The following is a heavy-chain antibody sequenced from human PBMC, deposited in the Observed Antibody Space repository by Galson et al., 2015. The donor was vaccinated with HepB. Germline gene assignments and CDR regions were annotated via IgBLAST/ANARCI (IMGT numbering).Heavy chain of an antibody. Sequence: ESLKISCKGSGYSFTSYWIGWVRQMPGKGLEWMGIIYPGDSDTRYSPSFQGQVTISADKSISTAYLQWSSLKASDTAMYYCARHEKFGAAALYNWFDPWGQGTLVTVSS. J-gene: IGHJ5*02. D-gene: IGHD6-13*01. CDR1: GYSFTSYW. CDR2: IYPGDSDT. CDR3: ARHEKFGAAALYNWFDP. V-gene: IGHV5-51*01.